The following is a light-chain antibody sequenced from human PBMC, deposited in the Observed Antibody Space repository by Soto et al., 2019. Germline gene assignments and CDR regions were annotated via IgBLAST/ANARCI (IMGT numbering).Light chain of an antibody. V-gene: IGKV3-11*01. CDR2: DAS. Sequence: IVLTQSPATLSLSPWERATLSCRASQSVSSYLAWYQQKPGQAPRLLIYDASNRATGIPDRFSGSGSGTDFTLTISRLEPEDFAVYYCQQHGISHITFGQGTRLEIK. CDR3: QQHGISHIT. J-gene: IGKJ5*01. CDR1: QSVSSY.